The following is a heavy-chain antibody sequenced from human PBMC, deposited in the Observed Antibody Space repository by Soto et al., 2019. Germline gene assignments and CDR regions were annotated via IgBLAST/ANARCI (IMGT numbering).Heavy chain of an antibody. V-gene: IGHV3-30*03. Sequence: QVQLVESGGGVVQPGRSLRLSCAASGFTFSSSGIHWVRQAPGKGLEWVAVISYDGGNKYYVDSVKGRFTISRENSKNTLYLQMNSLRAEDTAVYYCATDFSGWYGSSEYGFWGQGTLVTVSS. CDR2: ISYDGGNK. D-gene: IGHD6-19*01. CDR3: ATDFSGWYGSSEYGF. J-gene: IGHJ4*02. CDR1: GFTFSSSG.